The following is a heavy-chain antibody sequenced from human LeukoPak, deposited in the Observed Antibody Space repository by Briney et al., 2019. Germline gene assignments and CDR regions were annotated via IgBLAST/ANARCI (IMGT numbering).Heavy chain of an antibody. Sequence: PSETLSLTCTVSGGSISSYYWSWIREPPGEGGGWIGYIYYSGSTNYNPSLKSRVTISVDKSKNQFSLKLSSVTAADTAVYYCARVDSWLVSYFDYWGQGTLVTVSS. V-gene: IGHV4-59*12. CDR2: IYYSGST. J-gene: IGHJ4*02. CDR3: ARVDSWLVSYFDY. CDR1: GGSISSYY. D-gene: IGHD6-19*01.